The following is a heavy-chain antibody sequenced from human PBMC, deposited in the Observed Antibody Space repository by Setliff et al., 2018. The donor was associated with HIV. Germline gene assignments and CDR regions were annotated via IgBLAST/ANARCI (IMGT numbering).Heavy chain of an antibody. CDR1: GFTFTSSA. J-gene: IGHJ3*02. V-gene: IGHV1-58*01. CDR3: AALTPDFDWLLLVGVGAFDI. Sequence: GASVKVSCKASGFTFTSSAVQWVRQARGQRLEWIGWIVVGSGNTNYAQKFQERVTITRDMSTSTAYMELSSLRSEDTAVYYCAALTPDFDWLLLVGVGAFDIWGQGTMVTVSS. CDR2: IVVGSGNT. D-gene: IGHD3-9*01.